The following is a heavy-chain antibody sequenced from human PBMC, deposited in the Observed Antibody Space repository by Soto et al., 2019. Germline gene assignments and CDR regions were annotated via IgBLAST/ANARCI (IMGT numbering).Heavy chain of an antibody. Sequence: QVQLQESGPGLVKPSQTLSLTCTVSGGSISSGDYYWSWIRQPPGKGLEWIGYIYYSGSTYYNPYLKSRVTISVDTSKNQFSLKLSSVTAADTAVYYCARVWGIKDYYDSSGQLDIWGQGTMVTVSS. D-gene: IGHD3-22*01. CDR2: IYYSGST. V-gene: IGHV4-30-4*01. CDR3: ARVWGIKDYYDSSGQLDI. CDR1: GGSISSGDYY. J-gene: IGHJ3*02.